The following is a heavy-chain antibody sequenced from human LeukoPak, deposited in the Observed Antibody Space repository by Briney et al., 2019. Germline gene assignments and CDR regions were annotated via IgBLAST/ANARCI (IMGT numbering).Heavy chain of an antibody. V-gene: IGHV4-38-2*02. CDR3: ARGCSSSWDDVGYIDY. Sequence: PSETLSLTCSGSNYSISNSLYWGWLRQPPGKGLEWIGSIYRSGSTFYNPSLKSRVTISLDTSKNQFSLKLSSVTAADTAVYYCARGCSSSWDDVGYIDYWGQGSLVTVSS. J-gene: IGHJ4*02. CDR2: IYRSGST. D-gene: IGHD6-13*01. CDR1: NYSISNSLY.